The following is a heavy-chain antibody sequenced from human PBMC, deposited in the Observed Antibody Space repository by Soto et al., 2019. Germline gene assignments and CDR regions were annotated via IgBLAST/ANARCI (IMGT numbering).Heavy chain of an antibody. V-gene: IGHV3-23*01. CDR1: GFTFSSYA. D-gene: IGHD3-10*01. CDR3: AAHRWFGEVYY. CDR2: ISGSGGST. J-gene: IGHJ4*02. Sequence: EVQLLESGGGLVQPGGSLRLSCAASGFTFSSYAMSWVRQAPGKGLEWVSAISGSGGSTYYADSVKGRFTISRDNSKKTRYLQMNSLRAEDTAVYYCAAHRWFGEVYYWGQGALVTVSS.